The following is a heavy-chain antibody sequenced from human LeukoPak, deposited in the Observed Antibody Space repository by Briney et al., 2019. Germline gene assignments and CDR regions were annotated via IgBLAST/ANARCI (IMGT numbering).Heavy chain of an antibody. D-gene: IGHD2-2*01. J-gene: IGHJ4*02. V-gene: IGHV4-59*11. CDR1: GGSLSSHY. CDR2: IHDTGST. CDR3: ARFSSGCSTSSCYLTY. Sequence: SETLSLTCSVSGGSLSSHYWSWIRQPPGKGLELIGHIHDTGSTFYNPSLRGRVTISLHTSNNQFSLKLTSMTAADTAVYYCARFSSGCSTSSCYLTYWGQGILVTVS.